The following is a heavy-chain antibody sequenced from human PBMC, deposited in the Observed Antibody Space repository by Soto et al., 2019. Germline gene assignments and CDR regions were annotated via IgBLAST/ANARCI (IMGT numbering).Heavy chain of an antibody. D-gene: IGHD2-15*01. CDR1: GGSISSSNW. V-gene: IGHV4-4*02. CDR2: IYHSGST. CDR3: ASLRVAAYNWFDP. Sequence: SETLSLTCAVSGGSISSSNWWSWVRQPPGKGLEWIGEIYHSGSTNYNPSLKSRVTISVDKSKNQFSLKLSSVTAADTAVYYCASLRVAAYNWFDPWGQGXLVTSPQ. J-gene: IGHJ5*02.